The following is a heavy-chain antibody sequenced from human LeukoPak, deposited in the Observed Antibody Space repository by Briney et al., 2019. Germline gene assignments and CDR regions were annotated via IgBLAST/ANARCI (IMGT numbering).Heavy chain of an antibody. CDR3: ARLYGSGKHYFDY. J-gene: IGHJ4*02. CDR1: GGSIRNDNYY. Sequence: SQTLSLTCTVSGGSIRNDNYYWSWVRQHPGKGLEWIEYIYYSGSTYYNPSLKSRVTLLVDSSKSRFSLKLTSVSTADTAVYYCARLYGSGKHYFDYWGQGTLVTVSS. CDR2: IYYSGST. D-gene: IGHD3-10*01. V-gene: IGHV4-31*03.